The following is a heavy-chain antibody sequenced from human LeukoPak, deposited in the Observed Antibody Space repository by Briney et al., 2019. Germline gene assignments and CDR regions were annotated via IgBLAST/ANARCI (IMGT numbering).Heavy chain of an antibody. CDR3: AKDLKYYDILTGYYQFDY. D-gene: IGHD3-9*01. V-gene: IGHV3-30*02. CDR1: GFTFSSYG. Sequence: GGSLRLSCAASGFTFSSYGMHWVRQAPGKGLEWVAFIRYDGSNKYYADSVKGRFTISRDNSKNTLYLQMNSLRAEDTAVYYCAKDLKYYDILTGYYQFDYWGQGTLVTVSS. J-gene: IGHJ4*02. CDR2: IRYDGSNK.